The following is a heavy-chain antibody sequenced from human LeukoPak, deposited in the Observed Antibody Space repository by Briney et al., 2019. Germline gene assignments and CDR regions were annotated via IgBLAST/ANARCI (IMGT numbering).Heavy chain of an antibody. J-gene: IGHJ3*01. CDR3: ARSGWYRNDALDL. CDR1: NFTFNTYW. CDR2: INIAGTGT. Sequence: GGSLRLSCVASNFTFNTYWMHWVRQAPGKGLVWVSRINIAGTGTKYADFVKGRVTISRDNAKNTLYLQMNSLRAEDTAVYYCARSGWYRNDALDLWGQGTMVTVSS. V-gene: IGHV3-74*03. D-gene: IGHD6-19*01.